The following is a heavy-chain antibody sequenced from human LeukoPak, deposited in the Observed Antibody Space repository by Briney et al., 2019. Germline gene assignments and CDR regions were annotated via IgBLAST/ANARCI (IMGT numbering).Heavy chain of an antibody. CDR2: ITGSGGKT. V-gene: IGHV3-48*03. CDR1: GFIFSTYE. D-gene: IGHD4-17*01. J-gene: IGHJ3*02. CDR3: ARDLGDYVGYGAFDI. Sequence: PGGSLRLSCAASGFIFSTYEMNWVRQAPGRGLEWLSYITGSGGKTYYADSVKGRFTISRDNANKLLFLHMNSLRAEDTAVCYCARDLGDYVGYGAFDIWGQGTMVTVSS.